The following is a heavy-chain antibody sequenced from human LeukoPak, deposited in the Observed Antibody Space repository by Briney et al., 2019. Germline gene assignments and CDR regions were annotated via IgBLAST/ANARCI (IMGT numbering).Heavy chain of an antibody. V-gene: IGHV3-21*01. CDR3: ARSRARINYYESSGSESNFDY. J-gene: IGHJ4*02. D-gene: IGHD3-22*01. Sequence: PGGSLRLSCAASGFTFSSYSMNWVRQAPGKGLEWVSSISSGSSYIYYADSVKGRFTISRDNAKNSLYLQMNSLRAEDTAVYYCARSRARINYYESSGSESNFDYWGQGTLVTVSS. CDR1: GFTFSSYS. CDR2: ISSGSSYI.